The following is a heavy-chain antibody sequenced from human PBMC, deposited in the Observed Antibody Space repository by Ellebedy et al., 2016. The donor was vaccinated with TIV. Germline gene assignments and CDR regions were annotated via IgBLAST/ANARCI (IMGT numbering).Heavy chain of an antibody. CDR3: ARETRDYAGY. D-gene: IGHD4-23*01. V-gene: IGHV3-48*04. CDR2: ISGDTTSI. J-gene: IGHJ4*02. CDR1: GFTFSSYA. Sequence: PGGSLRLSCAASGFTFSSYAMHWVRQAPGKGLEWVSFISGDTTSIYYADSVKGRFTISRDNAKNSLYLQMNSLRAEDTAVYYCARETRDYAGYWGQGTLVTVSS.